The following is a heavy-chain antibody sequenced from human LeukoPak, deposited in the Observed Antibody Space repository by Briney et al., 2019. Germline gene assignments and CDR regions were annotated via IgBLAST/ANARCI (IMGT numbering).Heavy chain of an antibody. V-gene: IGHV4-39*01. Sequence: SETLSLTCTVSGGSISRSSFYWDWIRQPPGKGLEWIGSIFYTGGPYYNPSLKSRVTISLDTSKNQFSLKLSSVTAADTAVYYCARRQHYGSGSYDYWGQGTLVTVSS. CDR2: IFYTGGP. CDR3: ARRQHYGSGSYDY. J-gene: IGHJ4*02. D-gene: IGHD3-10*01. CDR1: GGSISRSSFY.